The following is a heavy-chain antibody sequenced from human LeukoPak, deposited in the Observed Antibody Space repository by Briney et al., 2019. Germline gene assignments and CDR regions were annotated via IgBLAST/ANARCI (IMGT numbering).Heavy chain of an antibody. CDR1: GGSISSYY. V-gene: IGHV4-59*01. Sequence: SETLSLTCTVSGGSISSYYWSWIRQPPGKGLEWIGYIYYSGSTNYNPSLKSRVTTSVDTSKSQFSLKLSSVTAANTAVYYCAGALVGYCSSTSCYSIYYYYYGMDVWGKGTTVTVSS. D-gene: IGHD2-2*02. CDR3: AGALVGYCSSTSCYSIYYYYYGMDV. J-gene: IGHJ6*04. CDR2: IYYSGST.